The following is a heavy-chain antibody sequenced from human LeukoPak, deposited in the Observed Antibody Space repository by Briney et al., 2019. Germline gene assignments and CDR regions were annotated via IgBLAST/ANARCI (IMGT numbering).Heavy chain of an antibody. CDR3: ARRRYSYGYDY. J-gene: IGHJ4*02. CDR1: GDSISSSSYY. Sequence: SETLSLTCTVSGDSISSSSYYWGWIRQPPGTGLEWIGSIYYSGSTYYNPSLKSRVTISVDTSKNQFSLKLSSVTAADTAVYYCARRRYSYGYDYWGQGTLVTVSS. CDR2: IYYSGST. V-gene: IGHV4-39*01. D-gene: IGHD5-18*01.